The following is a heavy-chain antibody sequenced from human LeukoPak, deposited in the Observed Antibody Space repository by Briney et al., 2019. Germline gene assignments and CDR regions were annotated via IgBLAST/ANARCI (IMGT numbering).Heavy chain of an antibody. CDR1: GGSISSGSYY. V-gene: IGHV4-61*02. CDR3: VRDSYSITIFGVAQDAFDI. Sequence: RTSETLSLTCTVSGGSISSGSYYWSWIRQPAGKGLEWIGRIYTSGSTNYNPSLKSRVTISVDTSKNQFSLKLSSVTAADTAVYYCVRDSYSITIFGVAQDAFDIWGQGTMVTVSS. J-gene: IGHJ3*02. CDR2: IYTSGST. D-gene: IGHD3-3*01.